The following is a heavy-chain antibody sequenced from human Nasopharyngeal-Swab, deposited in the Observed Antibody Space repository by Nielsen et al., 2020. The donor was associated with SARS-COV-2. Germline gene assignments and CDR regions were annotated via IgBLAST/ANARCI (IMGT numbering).Heavy chain of an antibody. CDR2: ISSSSYI. D-gene: IGHD3-10*01. CDR1: GFTFSSYS. Sequence: GVLKISCAASGFTFSSYSMNWVRQAPGKGLEWVSSISSSSYIYYADSVKGRFTISRDNAKNSLYLQMNSLRAEDTAVYYCARDKSGLLWFGELSPWGQGTLVTVSS. J-gene: IGHJ5*02. V-gene: IGHV3-21*01. CDR3: ARDKSGLLWFGELSP.